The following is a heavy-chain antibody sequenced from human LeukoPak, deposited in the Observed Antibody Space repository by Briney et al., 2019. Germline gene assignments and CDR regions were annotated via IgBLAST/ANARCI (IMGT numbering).Heavy chain of an antibody. CDR1: GYTFTGYY. D-gene: IGHD3-22*01. J-gene: IGHJ4*02. CDR3: ARDYDSSGPRNNYFDY. CDR2: INPNSGGT. Sequence: ASVKVSCKASGYTFTGYYMHWVRQAPGQGLEWMGWINPNSGGTNYAQKFQGRVTMTRDTSISTAYMELSRLRSDDTAVYYCARDYDSSGPRNNYFDYWGQGTLVTVSS. V-gene: IGHV1-2*02.